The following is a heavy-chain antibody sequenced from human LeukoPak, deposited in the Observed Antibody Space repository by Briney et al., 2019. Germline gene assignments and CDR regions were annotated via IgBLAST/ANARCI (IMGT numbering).Heavy chain of an antibody. D-gene: IGHD3-3*02. CDR3: AKAHSFPNYYYYGMDV. J-gene: IGHJ6*02. Sequence: GGSLRLSCAASGFTFSSYAMSWVRQAPGKGLEWVSAISGSGGSTYYADSVKGRFTISRDNSKNTLYLQMNSLRAEDTAVYYCAKAHSFPNYYYYGMDVWGQGTTVTVSS. CDR2: ISGSGGST. CDR1: GFTFSSYA. V-gene: IGHV3-23*01.